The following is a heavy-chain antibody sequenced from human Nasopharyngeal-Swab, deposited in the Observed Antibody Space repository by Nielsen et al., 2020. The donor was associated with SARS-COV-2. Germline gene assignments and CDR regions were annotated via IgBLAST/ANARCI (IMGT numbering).Heavy chain of an antibody. D-gene: IGHD2/OR15-2a*01. CDR1: GDSMITNS. CDR2: IYYNGRT. V-gene: IGHV4-59*08. CDR3: ARQNVLKHLEWTSTFYSYRIDV. J-gene: IGHJ6*03. Sequence: SETLSLTCTVSGDSMITNSWIWIRQPPGKGLEWIGYIYYNGRTNYTPYLKSRVTVSLDTSRNQFSLKLDSVTAADTATYYCARQNVLKHLEWTSTFYSYRIDVWGKGTTVTVSS.